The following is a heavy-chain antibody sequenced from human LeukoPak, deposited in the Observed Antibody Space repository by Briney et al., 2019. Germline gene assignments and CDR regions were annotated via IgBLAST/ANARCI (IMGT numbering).Heavy chain of an antibody. J-gene: IGHJ5*02. CDR3: ARRAAYCSGGSCDSGWFDP. V-gene: IGHV4-59*08. CDR1: GGSISSYY. CDR2: INHSGST. D-gene: IGHD2-15*01. Sequence: PSETLSLTCTVSGGSISSYYWTWIRQPPGKGLEWIGYINHSGSTNYNPSLKSRVTISVDTSKNQFSLKLSSVTAEDTAVYYCARRAAYCSGGSCDSGWFDPWGQGTLVTVSS.